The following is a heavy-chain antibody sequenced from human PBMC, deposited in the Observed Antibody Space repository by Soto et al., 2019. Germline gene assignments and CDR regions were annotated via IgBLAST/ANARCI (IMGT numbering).Heavy chain of an antibody. D-gene: IGHD2-2*01. CDR2: INPRNGAT. CDR3: AWGLGYCSSTSCPITADY. Sequence: GASVKVSCKASGYTFTAYYIHWVRQAPGQGLEWVGWINPRNGATNYALKFQGRVTMTRDTSISTAYMELSRLRSDDTAVYYCAWGLGYCSSTSCPITADYWGQGTLVTVSS. V-gene: IGHV1-2*02. J-gene: IGHJ4*02. CDR1: GYTFTAYY.